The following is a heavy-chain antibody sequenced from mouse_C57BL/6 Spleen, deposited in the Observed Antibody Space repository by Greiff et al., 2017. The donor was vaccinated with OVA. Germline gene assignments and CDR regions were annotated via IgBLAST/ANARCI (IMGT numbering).Heavy chain of an antibody. Sequence: EVKLVESGGGLVKPGGSLKLSCAASGFTFSDYGMHWVRQAPEKGLEWVAYISSGSSTIYYADTVKGRFTISRDNAKNTLFLQMTSLRSEDTAMYYCARGNNYGSSYGYAMDYWGQGTSVTVSS. J-gene: IGHJ4*01. CDR2: ISSGSSTI. V-gene: IGHV5-17*01. CDR1: GFTFSDYG. D-gene: IGHD1-1*01. CDR3: ARGNNYGSSYGYAMDY.